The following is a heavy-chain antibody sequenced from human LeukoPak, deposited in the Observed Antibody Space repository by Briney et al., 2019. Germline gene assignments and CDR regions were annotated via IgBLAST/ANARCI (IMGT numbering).Heavy chain of an antibody. Sequence: GGSLRLSCAASGFTVSSNYMNWVRQAPGKGLEWVSVIYSGGTTYYADSVKGRFTISRDNSKNTLYLQMNSLRAEDTAVYYCARGEGYDYVWGSYPYFDYWGQGTLVTVSS. V-gene: IGHV3-53*01. D-gene: IGHD3-16*02. CDR3: ARGEGYDYVWGSYPYFDY. CDR1: GFTVSSNY. J-gene: IGHJ4*02. CDR2: IYSGGTT.